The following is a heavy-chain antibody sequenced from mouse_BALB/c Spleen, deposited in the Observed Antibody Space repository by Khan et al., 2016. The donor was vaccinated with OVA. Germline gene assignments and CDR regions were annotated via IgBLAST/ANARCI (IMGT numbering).Heavy chain of an antibody. CDR2: ISYSGNT. CDR1: GDSITRGY. J-gene: IGHJ3*01. V-gene: IGHV3-8*02. CDR3: AVDLRGFAY. D-gene: IGHD1-1*01. Sequence: VQLKESGPSLVKPSQTLSLTCSVTGDSITRGYWNWIRKFPGNKLDYMGYISYSGNTYCNPSLKSRISITRDTSKNQYYLQLNSVTTEDTATYXVAVDLRGFAYWGQGTLVTVSA.